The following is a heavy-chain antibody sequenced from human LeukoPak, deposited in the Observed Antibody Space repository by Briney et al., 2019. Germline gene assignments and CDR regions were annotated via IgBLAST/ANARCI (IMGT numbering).Heavy chain of an antibody. CDR3: AKCPDLNIAVAGTRYFQH. Sequence: GGSLRLSCAASGFTFNTYTMNWVRQAPGKGLEWVSYISGSSGIIDYADSVRGRFTISRDNAKNTLYLQMNSLRAEDTAVYYCAKCPDLNIAVAGTRYFQHWGQGTLVTVSS. D-gene: IGHD6-19*01. CDR2: ISGSSGII. J-gene: IGHJ1*01. V-gene: IGHV3-48*01. CDR1: GFTFNTYT.